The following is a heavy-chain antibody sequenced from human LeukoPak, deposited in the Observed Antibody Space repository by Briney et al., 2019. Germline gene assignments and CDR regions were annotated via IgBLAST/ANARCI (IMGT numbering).Heavy chain of an antibody. CDR2: STHSGGI. CDR3: ARAKTYYYDRTGYERDAFDV. D-gene: IGHD3-22*01. Sequence: SKTLSLTCYVYGGAFSGYYWSWIRQSPGKGLEWIGESTHSGGINYNPSLKSRITISVDTPRTEISLKLSSVTAADTAIYYCARAKTYYYDRTGYERDAFDVWGQGTLVTVSS. J-gene: IGHJ3*01. CDR1: GGAFSGYY. V-gene: IGHV4-34*01.